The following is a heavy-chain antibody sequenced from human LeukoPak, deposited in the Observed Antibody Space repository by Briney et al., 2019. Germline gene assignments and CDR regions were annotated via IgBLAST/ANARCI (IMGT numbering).Heavy chain of an antibody. CDR3: ARDTAHDYYDSSGYGDD. V-gene: IGHV1-2*02. J-gene: IGHJ4*02. CDR1: GYTFTGYY. CDR2: ITPNSGGT. D-gene: IGHD3-22*01. Sequence: ASVKVSCKASGYTFTGYYMHWVRQAPGQGLEWMGWITPNSGGTNYAQKFQGRVTMTRDTSISTAYMELSRLRSDDTAVYYCARDTAHDYYDSSGYGDDWGQGTLVTVSS.